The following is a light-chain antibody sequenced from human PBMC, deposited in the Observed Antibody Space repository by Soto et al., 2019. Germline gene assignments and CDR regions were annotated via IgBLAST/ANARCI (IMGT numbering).Light chain of an antibody. CDR1: SSAVGGYNY. CDR3: CSYTTSSTYV. J-gene: IGLJ1*01. V-gene: IGLV2-14*01. CDR2: EVS. Sequence: QSALTQPASVSGSPGQSITISCTGTSSAVGGYNYVSWYQQHPGKAPKLMIYEVSYRPSGVSNRFSGSKSGNTASLTISGLQAEDEADYYCCSYTTSSTYVFGTGTKVTV.